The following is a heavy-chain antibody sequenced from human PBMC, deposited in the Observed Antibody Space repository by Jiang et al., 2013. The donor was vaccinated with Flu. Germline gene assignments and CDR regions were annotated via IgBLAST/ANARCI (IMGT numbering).Heavy chain of an antibody. CDR1: EFTFGSYA. D-gene: IGHD3-3*01. CDR2: ITAGGGTT. Sequence: LLESGGGLVQPGGSLRLSCAASEFTFGSYAMTWVRQAPGKGLEWVSSITAGGGTTYYAESVKGRFTISRDISKSTLYLQLDSLRVEDTAIYYCAKAYYDIWSGYFDCWGQGTLVTVSS. CDR3: AKAYYDIWSGYFDC. V-gene: IGHV3-23*01. J-gene: IGHJ5*01.